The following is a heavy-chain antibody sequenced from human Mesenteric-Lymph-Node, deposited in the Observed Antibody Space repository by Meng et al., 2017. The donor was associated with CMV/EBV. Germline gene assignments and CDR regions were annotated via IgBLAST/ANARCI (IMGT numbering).Heavy chain of an antibody. V-gene: IGHV1-69*05. J-gene: IGHJ6*02. CDR2: IIPIFDSA. D-gene: IGHD6-6*01. CDR1: GGTYSNYA. Sequence: SVKVSCKVSGGTYSNYAITWVRQAPGQGLEWMGVIIPIFDSANYAQKFQGRVTITTDESTSTAYMELSSLRSEDTAVYYCASDIAARPSYYYYGMDVWGQGTTVTVSS. CDR3: ASDIAARPSYYYYGMDV.